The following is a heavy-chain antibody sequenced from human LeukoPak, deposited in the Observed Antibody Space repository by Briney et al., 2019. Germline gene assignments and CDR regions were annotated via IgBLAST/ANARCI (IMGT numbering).Heavy chain of an antibody. CDR3: ARVAATRPDNYYYYMDV. Sequence: ASVKVSCKASGDTFRNYAINWVRQAPGQGLQWMGGITPIFGTANYAQKFEGRVTITTDESTSTVYMELSSLRSEDTAVYYCARVAATRPDNYYYYMDVWGKGTTVTVSS. J-gene: IGHJ6*03. V-gene: IGHV1-69*05. CDR2: ITPIFGTA. D-gene: IGHD6-6*01. CDR1: GDTFRNYA.